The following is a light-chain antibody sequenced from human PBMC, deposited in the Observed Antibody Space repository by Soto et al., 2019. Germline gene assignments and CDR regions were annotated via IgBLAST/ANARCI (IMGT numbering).Light chain of an antibody. CDR2: GAS. V-gene: IGKV3-20*01. J-gene: IGKJ1*01. CDR1: QRVSRSL. Sequence: EIVLTQSPGTLSLSPGERATLSCRASQRVSRSLLAWYQQKPDQAPRLLSYGASSRSTGIPDRFSGSGSGTDCTLTLSRLEHEDLALYYRQRDGSSPWTVGQATKVEI. CDR3: QRDGSSPWT.